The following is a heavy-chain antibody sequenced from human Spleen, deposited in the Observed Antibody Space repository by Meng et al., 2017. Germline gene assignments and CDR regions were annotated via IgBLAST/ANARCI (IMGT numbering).Heavy chain of an antibody. CDR2: ISGGGENT. V-gene: IGHV3-23*01. CDR3: AKVITGALDQ. J-gene: IGHJ4*02. CDR1: GFSFSSSG. D-gene: IGHD3-16*01. Sequence: EVQLSESGGGPEQPGGSLRLSCAASGFSFSSSGMTWVRQAPGKGPEWVSTISGGGENTHYADSVKGRFTISRDNSKNTLYLQLHSLRVEDTAIYYCAKVITGALDQWGRGTLVTVSS.